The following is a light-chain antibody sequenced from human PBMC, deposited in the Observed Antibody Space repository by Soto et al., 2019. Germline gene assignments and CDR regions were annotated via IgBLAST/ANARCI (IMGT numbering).Light chain of an antibody. J-gene: IGKJ4*01. V-gene: IGKV3-20*01. CDR3: HHSDNSHGT. CDR2: GAS. Sequence: EIVLAQSPGTLSLSPGERATLSCRASQTISSRYLTWYQQKSGQVPRLLIYGASSRATDIPDRFGGSGSGTDFTFTISRLEPEDVAVYYCHHSDNSHGTFGRKTKVDIK. CDR1: QTISSRY.